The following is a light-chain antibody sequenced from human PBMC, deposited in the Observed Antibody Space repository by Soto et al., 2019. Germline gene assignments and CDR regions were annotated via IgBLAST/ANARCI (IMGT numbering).Light chain of an antibody. V-gene: IGKV3-20*01. J-gene: IGKJ1*01. CDR3: RQYGDSPRT. Sequence: EIVLTQSPGTLSLSPGERATLSCRASQSVTRNDLAWYQHKPGQAPRLLIYGASRRTPGIPDRFSGSGSGTDFTLTISGLEPEDFAVYYCRQYGDSPRTFGQGTKVEIK. CDR2: GAS. CDR1: QSVTRND.